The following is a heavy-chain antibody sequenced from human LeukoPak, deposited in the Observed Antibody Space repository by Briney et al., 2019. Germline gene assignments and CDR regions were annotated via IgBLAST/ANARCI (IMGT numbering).Heavy chain of an antibody. CDR1: GGSFSGYY. CDR3: ARDAPLDSGSYYFDP. D-gene: IGHD3-10*01. J-gene: IGHJ5*02. CDR2: INHSGST. V-gene: IGHV4-34*01. Sequence: SETLSLTCAVYGGSFSGYYWSWIRQPPGKGLEWIGEINHSGSTNYNPSLKSRVTISVDTSKNQFSLKLSSVTAADTAVYYCARDAPLDSGSYYFDPWGQGTLVTVSS.